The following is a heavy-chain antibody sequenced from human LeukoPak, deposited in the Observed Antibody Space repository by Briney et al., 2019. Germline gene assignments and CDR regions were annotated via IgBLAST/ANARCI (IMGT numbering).Heavy chain of an antibody. CDR1: EFTFSSYG. Sequence: GGSLRLSCAASEFTFSSYGMHWVRQAPGKGLEWVAVIWYDGSNKYYADSVKGRFTISRDNSKNTLFLQMNSLRAEDTAVYYCARDGEEGSYGSGSYSHFDYWGQGTLVTVSS. CDR2: IWYDGSNK. D-gene: IGHD3-10*01. V-gene: IGHV3-33*01. J-gene: IGHJ4*02. CDR3: ARDGEEGSYGSGSYSHFDY.